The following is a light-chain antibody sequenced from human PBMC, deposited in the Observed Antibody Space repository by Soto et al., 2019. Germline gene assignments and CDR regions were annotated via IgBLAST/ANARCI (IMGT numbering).Light chain of an antibody. V-gene: IGKV1-39*01. Sequence: DIQMTQSPSSLSASVGDRVTITCRASQSISNYLNWYQQKAGKAPKVLIYEASNLQSGVPSRFSGSGSGTDFTLTISSLQPEDFATYYCQQSYNTPRTFGQGTKVEIK. CDR1: QSISNY. CDR2: EAS. J-gene: IGKJ1*01. CDR3: QQSYNTPRT.